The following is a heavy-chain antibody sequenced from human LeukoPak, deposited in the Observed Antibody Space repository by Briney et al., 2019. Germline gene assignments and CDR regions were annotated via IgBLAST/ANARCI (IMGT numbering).Heavy chain of an antibody. V-gene: IGHV1-69*05. J-gene: IGHJ6*02. CDR1: GGTFSSYA. D-gene: IGHD1-14*01. CDR2: IIPIFGIA. Sequence: SVKVSCKASGGTFSSYAISWVRQAPGQGLEWMGGIIPIFGIANYAQKFQGRVTITTDESTSTAYMELSSLRSEDTAVYYCARDIRETNPGYYYYGMDVWGQGTTVTVSS. CDR3: ARDIRETNPGYYYYGMDV.